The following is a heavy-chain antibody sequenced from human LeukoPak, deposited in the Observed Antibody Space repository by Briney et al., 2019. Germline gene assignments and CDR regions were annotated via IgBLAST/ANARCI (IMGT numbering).Heavy chain of an antibody. CDR2: IHHRGTT. CDR3: ARVTYNGYQHFDY. J-gene: IGHJ4*02. Sequence: SETLSLTCIVSGGSISTNTYYWGWIRLPPGKGLEWIGEIHHRGTTYYNPSLRSRVTISVDTSKNQFSLRLTSVTAADTAVYHCARVTYNGYQHFDYWGQGNLVTVS. CDR1: GGSISTNTYY. V-gene: IGHV4-39*07. D-gene: IGHD3-10*01.